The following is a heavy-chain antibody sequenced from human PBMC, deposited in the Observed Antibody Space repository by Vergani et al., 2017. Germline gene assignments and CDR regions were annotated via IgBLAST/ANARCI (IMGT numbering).Heavy chain of an antibody. V-gene: IGHV3-33*01. CDR1: GFTFNQYG. CDR3: ARDLRLLYNRFDP. CDR2: TCYDGNNK. Sequence: QVQLVESGGGVVQPGRSLRLSCAASGFTFNQYGMHWVRQAPGKGLEWVAVTCYDGNNKQYADSVKGRFTISRDNSKSTMYLQMNSLRDEDTGVYYCARDLRLLYNRFDPWGQGTLVNVSS. D-gene: IGHD1-14*01. J-gene: IGHJ5*02.